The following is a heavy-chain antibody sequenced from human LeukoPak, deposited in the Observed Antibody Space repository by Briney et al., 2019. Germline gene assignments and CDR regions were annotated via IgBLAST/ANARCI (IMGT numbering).Heavy chain of an antibody. Sequence: GESLKISCKGPGYSFTSYWIGWVRQMPGKGLEWMGIIYPGDSDTRYSPSFQGQVTISADKSISTAYLQWSSLKASDTAMYYCARRYCSSSTSCFRTNWFDPWGQGTLVTVSS. J-gene: IGHJ5*02. CDR1: GYSFTSYW. D-gene: IGHD2-2*01. CDR2: IYPGDSDT. CDR3: ARRYCSSSTSCFRTNWFDP. V-gene: IGHV5-51*01.